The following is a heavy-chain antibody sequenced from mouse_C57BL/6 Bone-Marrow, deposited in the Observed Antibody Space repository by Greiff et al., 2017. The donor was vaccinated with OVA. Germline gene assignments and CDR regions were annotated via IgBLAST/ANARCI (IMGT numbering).Heavy chain of an antibody. CDR3: ASSYDYDGGYAMDY. CDR2: IWTGGGT. D-gene: IGHD2-4*01. CDR1: GFSLTSYA. Sequence: VQRVESGPGLVAPSQSLSITCTVSGFSLTSYAISWVRQPPGKGLEWLGVIWTGGGTNYNSALKSRLSISKDNSKSQVFLKMNSLQTDDTARYYCASSYDYDGGYAMDYWGQGTSVTVSS. J-gene: IGHJ4*01. V-gene: IGHV2-9-1*01.